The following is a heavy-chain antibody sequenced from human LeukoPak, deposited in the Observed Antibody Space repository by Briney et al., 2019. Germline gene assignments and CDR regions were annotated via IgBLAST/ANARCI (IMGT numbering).Heavy chain of an antibody. V-gene: IGHV4-31*03. Sequence: SQTLSLTCTVSGGSISSGGYYWSWLRQHPGKGLEWIGYIYYSGSTYYNPSLKSRVTISVDTSKNQFSLKLSSVTAADTAVYYCAREVRGVRGARFDYWGQGTLVTVSS. J-gene: IGHJ4*02. CDR2: IYYSGST. D-gene: IGHD3-10*01. CDR3: AREVRGVRGARFDY. CDR1: GGSISSGGYY.